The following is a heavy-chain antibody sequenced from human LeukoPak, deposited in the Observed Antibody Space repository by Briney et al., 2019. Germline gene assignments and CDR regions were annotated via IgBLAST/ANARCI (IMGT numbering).Heavy chain of an antibody. CDR1: GYIFTGYY. CDR3: TREIYTGAGSYIF. CDR2: INPSDGAT. D-gene: IGHD3-10*01. J-gene: IGHJ1*01. Sequence: ASVKVSCKASGYIFTGYYLHWVRQAPGQGLEWLARINPSDGATLYAQKLQGRVTVTGDTSTTTLYIELNSLRSDDTAMYYCTREIYTGAGSYIFWGQGTLVTVSS. V-gene: IGHV1-46*01.